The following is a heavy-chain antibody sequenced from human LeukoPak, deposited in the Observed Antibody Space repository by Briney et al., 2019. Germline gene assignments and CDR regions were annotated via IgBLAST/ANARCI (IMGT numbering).Heavy chain of an antibody. Sequence: ASVKVSCKASGGTFSSYAISWVRQAPGQGLEWMGRIIPILGIANYAQKFQGRVTITADKSTSTAYMKLSSLRSEDTAVYYCARVHDSSGYYYGYWGQGTLVTVSS. V-gene: IGHV1-69*04. CDR2: IIPILGIA. J-gene: IGHJ4*02. D-gene: IGHD3-22*01. CDR3: ARVHDSSGYYYGY. CDR1: GGTFSSYA.